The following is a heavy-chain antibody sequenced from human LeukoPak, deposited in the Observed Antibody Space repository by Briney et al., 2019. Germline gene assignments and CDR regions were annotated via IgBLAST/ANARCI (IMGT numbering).Heavy chain of an antibody. Sequence: ASVRVSCKSSGYTFINYYIHWVRQAPGQGLEWMGCIDPDSGGTKFAQQSQGGVTLTRDTSIRTAYMELSRLTSDDTAIYYCAREYYDNSGSKYAFDIWGQGTMATVSS. D-gene: IGHD3-22*01. CDR3: AREYYDNSGSKYAFDI. J-gene: IGHJ3*02. CDR2: IDPDSGGT. CDR1: GYTFINYY. V-gene: IGHV1-2*02.